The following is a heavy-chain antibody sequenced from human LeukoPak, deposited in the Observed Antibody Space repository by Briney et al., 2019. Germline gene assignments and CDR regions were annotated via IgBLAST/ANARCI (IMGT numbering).Heavy chain of an antibody. J-gene: IGHJ4*02. CDR1: GFTVSSNS. Sequence: GGSLRFSCTVSGFTVSSNSMSWVRQAPRKGLEWVSIIYSGGNTHYSDSVKGRFTISRDNSKNTLYLQMNSLRADDTAVYYCARRAGEYSHPYDYWGQGTLVTVSS. CDR3: ARRAGEYSHPYDY. CDR2: IYSGGNT. V-gene: IGHV3-53*01. D-gene: IGHD4-17*01.